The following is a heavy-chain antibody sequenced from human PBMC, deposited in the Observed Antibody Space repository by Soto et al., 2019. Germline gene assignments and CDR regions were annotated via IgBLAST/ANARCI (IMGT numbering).Heavy chain of an antibody. CDR1: GFTFSSYG. Sequence: PGGSLRLSCAASGFTFSSYGMHWVRQAPGKGLEWVAVISYDGSNKYYADSVKGRFTISRDNSKNTLYLQTNSLRAEDTAVYYCAKVEQHLVKWYYYYGMDVWGQGTTVTVSS. D-gene: IGHD6-13*01. CDR2: ISYDGSNK. J-gene: IGHJ6*02. CDR3: AKVEQHLVKWYYYYGMDV. V-gene: IGHV3-30*18.